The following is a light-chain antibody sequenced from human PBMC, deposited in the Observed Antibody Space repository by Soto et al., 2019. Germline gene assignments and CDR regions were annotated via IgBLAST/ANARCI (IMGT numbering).Light chain of an antibody. Sequence: QSALTQPASVSGSPGQSIAISCTGTSSDVGAYNYVSWYQQPPGKAPKLMIYDVSNRPSGVSDRFSGSKSGNTASLTISGLQTEDEADYYCKSYTTTSTYVFGTGTKLHRP. CDR2: DVS. J-gene: IGLJ1*01. CDR3: KSYTTTSTYV. CDR1: SSDVGAYNY. V-gene: IGLV2-14*01.